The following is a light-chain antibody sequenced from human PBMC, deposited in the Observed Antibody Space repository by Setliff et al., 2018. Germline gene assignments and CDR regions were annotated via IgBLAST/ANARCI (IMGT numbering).Light chain of an antibody. CDR3: SSYASSNTPLI. J-gene: IGLJ2*01. CDR1: ASDVGAYNF. V-gene: IGLV2-14*01. Sequence: QSALTQPASVSGSPGQSITISCTGTASDVGAYNFVSWYQQHPGKAPKLMIYDVSIRPAGVSNRFSGSKSGNTASLTISGLQAEDEADYYCSSYASSNTPLIFGGGTKVTVL. CDR2: DVS.